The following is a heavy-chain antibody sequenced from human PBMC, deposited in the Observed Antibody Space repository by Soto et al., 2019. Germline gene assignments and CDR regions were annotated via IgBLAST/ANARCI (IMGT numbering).Heavy chain of an antibody. Sequence: SGPTLVKPTQTLTLTCTFSGFSLSTSGVGVGWIRQPPGKALEWLALIYWDDDKRYSPSLKSRLTITKDTSKNQVVLTMTNMDPVDTATYYCAHERQGYFDWLVSKLDGAFDIWGQGTMVTVSS. CDR3: AHERQGYFDWLVSKLDGAFDI. D-gene: IGHD3-9*01. CDR1: GFSLSTSGVG. J-gene: IGHJ3*02. V-gene: IGHV2-5*02. CDR2: IYWDDDK.